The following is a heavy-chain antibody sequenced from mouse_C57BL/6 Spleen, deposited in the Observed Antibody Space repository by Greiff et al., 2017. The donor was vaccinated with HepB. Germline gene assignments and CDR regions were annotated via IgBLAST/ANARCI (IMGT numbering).Heavy chain of an antibody. CDR1: GYTFTSYW. CDR3: ARWGSSYPWDFDG. J-gene: IGHJ1*03. CDR2: IDPSDSYT. D-gene: IGHD1-1*01. Sequence: QVQLQQPGAELVRPGTSVKLSCKASGYTFTSYWMHWVKQRPGQGLEWIGVIDPSDSYTNYNQKFKGKATLTVDTSSSTAYMQLSSLTSEDSEVYYCARWGSSYPWDFDGWGTGTTVTVSS. V-gene: IGHV1-59*01.